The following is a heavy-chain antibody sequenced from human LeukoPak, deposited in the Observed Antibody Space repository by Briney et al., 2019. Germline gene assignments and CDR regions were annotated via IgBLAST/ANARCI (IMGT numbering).Heavy chain of an antibody. CDR1: GFTFSSYS. CDR3: AKGSDNVGPDAFDI. Sequence: GGSLRLSCAASGFTFSSYSMMWVRQAPGKGLEWVSYISSSSTTIYYADSVKGRFTISRDNAKNSVYLQMNSLRAEDTAVYYCAKGSDNVGPDAFDIWGQGTMVTVSS. J-gene: IGHJ3*02. V-gene: IGHV3-48*01. CDR2: ISSSSTTI. D-gene: IGHD1-26*01.